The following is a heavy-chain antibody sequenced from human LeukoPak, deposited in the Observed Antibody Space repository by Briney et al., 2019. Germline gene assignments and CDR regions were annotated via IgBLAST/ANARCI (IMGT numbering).Heavy chain of an antibody. Sequence: GGSLRLSCAASGFTFSYYSMNWVRQAPGRGLEWVSCISSSSSLIFYSDSVRGRFTISRDNAKNLLYLHMNSLRVEDTAVYYCAKVDRGDYSSSPVPYYNYYMNVWGKGTTVSVSS. D-gene: IGHD6-13*01. CDR1: GFTFSYYS. CDR3: AKVDRGDYSSSPVPYYNYYMNV. J-gene: IGHJ6*03. V-gene: IGHV3-21*01. CDR2: ISSSSSLI.